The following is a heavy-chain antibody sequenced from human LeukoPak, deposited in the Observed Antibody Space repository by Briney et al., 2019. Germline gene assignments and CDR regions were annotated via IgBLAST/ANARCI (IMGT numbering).Heavy chain of an antibody. CDR2: MYHSGDT. CDR1: GYSVSSGYY. Sequence: SETLSLTCTVSGYSVSSGYYWGWIRQPPGKGLEWIGSMYHSGDTYYNPSLKSRVTISVDRSKNQFSLKLSSVTAADTAVYYCAREGGPSYYYDSSGFPAGAFDIWGQGTMVTVSS. V-gene: IGHV4-38-2*02. J-gene: IGHJ3*02. CDR3: AREGGPSYYYDSSGFPAGAFDI. D-gene: IGHD3-22*01.